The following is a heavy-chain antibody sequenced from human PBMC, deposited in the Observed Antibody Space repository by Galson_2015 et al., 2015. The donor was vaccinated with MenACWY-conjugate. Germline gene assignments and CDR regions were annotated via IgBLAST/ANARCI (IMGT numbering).Heavy chain of an antibody. V-gene: IGHV3-48*02. D-gene: IGHD4-11*01. CDR2: INGRSSTI. CDR3: VRVGPADYNDYRVSRDY. CDR1: GFSFSAYS. J-gene: IGHJ4*02. Sequence: SLRLSCATSGFSFSAYSMHWVRQAPGKGLEWVSYINGRSSTIYYADSVKGRFTVSRDNAKNSLYLQMNSLRDEDTAIYYCVRVGPADYNDYRVSRDYWGQGTLVIVSS.